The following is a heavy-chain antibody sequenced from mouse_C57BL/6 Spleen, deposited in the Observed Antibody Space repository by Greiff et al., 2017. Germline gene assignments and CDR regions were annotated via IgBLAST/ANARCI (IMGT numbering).Heavy chain of an antibody. D-gene: IGHD1-1*01. J-gene: IGHJ1*03. CDR1: GYTFTDYN. CDR3: ARRAYGSSYDWYFDV. Sequence: VQLKQSGPELVKPGASVKIPCKASGYTFTDYNMDWVKQSHGKSLEWIGDINPNNGGTIYNQKFKGKATLTVDKSSSTAYMELRSLTSEDTAVYYCARRAYGSSYDWYFDVWGTGTTVTVSS. CDR2: INPNNGGT. V-gene: IGHV1-18*01.